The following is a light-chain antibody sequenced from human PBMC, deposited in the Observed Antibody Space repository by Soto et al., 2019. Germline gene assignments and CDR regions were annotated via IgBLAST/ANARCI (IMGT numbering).Light chain of an antibody. V-gene: IGLV1-44*01. J-gene: IGLJ3*02. CDR3: ASWYDRLNGPV. CDR2: GDD. CDR1: SSNIGSHT. Sequence: QSVLTQPPSTSGTPGQRVAISCSGTSSNIGSHTVNWYQQLPGTAPKLLIYGDDQRPSGIPDRFSGSKAGTSASLAISGLHSADGVDYYCASWYDRLNGPVFGGGTKLTVL.